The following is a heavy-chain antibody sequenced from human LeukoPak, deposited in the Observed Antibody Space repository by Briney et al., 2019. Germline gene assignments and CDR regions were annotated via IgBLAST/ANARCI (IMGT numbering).Heavy chain of an antibody. CDR1: GFTVRNNY. CDR2: IYIGGKT. Sequence: GSLRLSCGASGFTVRNNYMSWVRQAPGKGLEWVSGIYIGGKTYYADSVKGRFTISRDNSKNTLYLQMGSLRVDDTAVYYCTLQNYGMDVWGQGTTVIVSS. V-gene: IGHV3-66*02. J-gene: IGHJ6*02. CDR3: TLQNYGMDV.